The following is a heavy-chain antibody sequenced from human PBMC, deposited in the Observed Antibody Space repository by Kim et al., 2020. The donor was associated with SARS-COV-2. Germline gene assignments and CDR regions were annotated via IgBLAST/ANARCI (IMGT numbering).Heavy chain of an antibody. V-gene: IGHV3-7*01. D-gene: IGHD5-12*01. CDR2: IKQDGSNT. CDR3: ARGLGDY. CDR1: GFTFSNYW. Sequence: GGSLRLFCAASGFTFSNYWMSWVRQAPGKGLEWVANIKQDGSNTYYVDSVKGRFTISRDNAKSSLYLQMNSLRAEDTAVYYCARGLGDYWGQGILVIVSS. J-gene: IGHJ4*02.